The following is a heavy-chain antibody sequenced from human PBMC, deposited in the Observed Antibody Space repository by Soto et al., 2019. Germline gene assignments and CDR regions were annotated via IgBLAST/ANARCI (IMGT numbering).Heavy chain of an antibody. D-gene: IGHD3-10*01. J-gene: IGHJ4*02. CDR1: GGSFSGYY. CDR2: INHSGST. CDR3: ARGGRGYYGSGKVTPKYYLAY. V-gene: IGHV4-34*01. Sequence: SETLSLTCAVYGGSFSGYYWSWIRQPPGKGLECIGEINHSGSTNYNPSLKSRVTISVDTSKNQFSLKLSSVTAADTAVYYCARGGRGYYGSGKVTPKYYLAYWGQGTLVTVYS.